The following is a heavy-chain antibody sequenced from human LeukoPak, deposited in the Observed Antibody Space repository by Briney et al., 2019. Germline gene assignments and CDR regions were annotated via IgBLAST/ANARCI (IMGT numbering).Heavy chain of an antibody. CDR3: ASFLRGYTYGYGY. CDR2: IYHSGST. CDR1: GGSISSNNW. J-gene: IGHJ4*02. V-gene: IGHV4-4*02. D-gene: IGHD5-18*01. Sequence: SETLSLTCAVSGGSISSNNWWSWVRQPPGEGLEWIGEIYHSGSTNYNPSLKSRVTISVDKSKNQFSLKLSSVTAADTAVYYCASFLRGYTYGYGYWGQGTLVTVSS.